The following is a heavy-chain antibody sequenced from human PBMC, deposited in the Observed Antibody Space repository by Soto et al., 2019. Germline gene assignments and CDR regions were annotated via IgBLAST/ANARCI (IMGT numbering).Heavy chain of an antibody. CDR1: GFTFNSYA. D-gene: IGHD1-1*01. Sequence: PGGSLRLSCAASGFTFNSYAVHWVRQAPGRGLEWVAVISYDGSNKYYADSVKGRFTISRDNSKNTLYLQMNSLRAEDTAVYYCASEQLAVLRGVLDYWGQGTLVTVSS. J-gene: IGHJ4*02. V-gene: IGHV3-30-3*01. CDR3: ASEQLAVLRGVLDY. CDR2: ISYDGSNK.